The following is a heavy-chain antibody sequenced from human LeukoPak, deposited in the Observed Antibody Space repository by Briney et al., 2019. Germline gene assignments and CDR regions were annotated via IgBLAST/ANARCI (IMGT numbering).Heavy chain of an antibody. V-gene: IGHV5-51*01. Sequence: ESLKLSCKGSGYSFTSYWIGWVRQMPGKGMEWMGMIYPGDSDTRYSPSFQGQVTISPDKSISTAYLQWSSLKASDTAMYYCARRKQLWLRSDYYYYYGMDVCGQGTTVTVSS. J-gene: IGHJ6*02. CDR3: ARRKQLWLRSDYYYYYGMDV. D-gene: IGHD5-18*01. CDR2: IYPGDSDT. CDR1: GYSFTSYW.